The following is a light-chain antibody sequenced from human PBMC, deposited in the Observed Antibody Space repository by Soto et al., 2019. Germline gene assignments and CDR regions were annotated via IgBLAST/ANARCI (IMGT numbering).Light chain of an antibody. CDR2: GAS. V-gene: IGKV3-15*01. Sequence: EIVLTQSPATLSLSPGERATLSCRASQSVSSYLAWYQQKPGQAPRLLIYGASTRATGIPARFSGSGSGTEFTLTISSLQSEDFAVYYCQQYNSWPPYTFGQGTKLEIE. J-gene: IGKJ2*01. CDR3: QQYNSWPPYT. CDR1: QSVSSY.